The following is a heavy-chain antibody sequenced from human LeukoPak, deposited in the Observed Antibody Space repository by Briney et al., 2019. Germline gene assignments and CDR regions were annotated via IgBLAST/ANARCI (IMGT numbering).Heavy chain of an antibody. CDR1: GFTFSSYA. Sequence: PGGSLRLSCAASGFTFSSYAMSWVRQAPGKGLEWVSVIYSAGDTYYTDSVKGRFTISRDNSQNTVYLQMNSLRAEDTAVYYCARDLNAQSRAFDIWGRGTMVTVSS. J-gene: IGHJ3*02. CDR3: ARDLNAQSRAFDI. CDR2: IYSAGDT. V-gene: IGHV3-53*01. D-gene: IGHD1-1*01.